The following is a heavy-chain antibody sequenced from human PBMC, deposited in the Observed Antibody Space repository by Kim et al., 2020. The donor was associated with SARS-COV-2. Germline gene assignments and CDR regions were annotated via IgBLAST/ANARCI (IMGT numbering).Heavy chain of an antibody. CDR3: ARGPYDSSGYYLNYYYYMDV. V-gene: IGHV3-30-3*01. CDR2: ISYDGSNK. CDR1: GFTFSSYA. Sequence: GGSLRLSCAASGFTFSSYAMHWVRQAPGKGLEWVAVISYDGSNKYYADSVKGRFTISRDNSKNTLYLQMNSLRAEDTAVYYCARGPYDSSGYYLNYYYYMDVWGKGTTVTVSS. J-gene: IGHJ6*03. D-gene: IGHD3-22*01.